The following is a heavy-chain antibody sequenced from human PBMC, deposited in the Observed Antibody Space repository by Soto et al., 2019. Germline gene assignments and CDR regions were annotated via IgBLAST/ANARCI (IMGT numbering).Heavy chain of an antibody. J-gene: IGHJ6*02. D-gene: IGHD1-26*01. CDR3: AGSSIVGATTGYYYGMDV. V-gene: IGHV5-10-1*01. Sequence: ASVKISFKGSGYSFTSYWISWVRQMPGKGLEWMGRIDPSDSYTNYSPSFQGHVTISADKSISTAYLQWSSLKASDTAMYYCAGSSIVGATTGYYYGMDVWGQGTTVTVSS. CDR1: GYSFTSYW. CDR2: IDPSDSYT.